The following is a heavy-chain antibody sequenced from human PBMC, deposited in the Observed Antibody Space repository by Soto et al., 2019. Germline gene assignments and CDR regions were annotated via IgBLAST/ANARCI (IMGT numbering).Heavy chain of an antibody. V-gene: IGHV3-33*01. CDR1: GFTFSSYG. CDR3: ARDSGYFDN. D-gene: IGHD3-22*01. J-gene: IGHJ4*02. CDR2: IWYDGSNK. Sequence: QVQLVESGGGVVQPGRSLRLSCAASGFTFSSYGMHWVRQAPGKGLEWVAVIWYDGSNKYYADSVKGRFTISRDNSKNTLYLQMNSLRAEDTAVYYCARDSGYFDNWGQGTLVTVSS.